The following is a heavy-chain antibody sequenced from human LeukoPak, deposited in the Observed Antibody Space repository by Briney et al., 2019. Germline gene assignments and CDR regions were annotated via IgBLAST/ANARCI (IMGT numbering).Heavy chain of an antibody. V-gene: IGHV3-74*01. CDR3: AKDRDCSGDNCWRAFDM. CDR1: GFKFSSYW. CDR2: INTNGDSA. J-gene: IGHJ3*02. D-gene: IGHD2-15*01. Sequence: GGSLRLSCAVSGFKFSSYWMNWVRQVPGKGLMWVAHINTNGDSANYADSVKGRFTISRDNAKSTLSLQMNSLRAEDTAVYYCAKDRDCSGDNCWRAFDMWGRGTTVTVSS.